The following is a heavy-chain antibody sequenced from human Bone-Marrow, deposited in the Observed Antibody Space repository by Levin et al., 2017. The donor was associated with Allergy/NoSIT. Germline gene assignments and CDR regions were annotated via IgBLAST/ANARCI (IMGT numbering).Heavy chain of an antibody. D-gene: IGHD2-8*01. J-gene: IGHJ5*02. CDR3: ARNNGGPTGFFDP. CDR2: ISSSGRPI. CDR1: GFVFGDYN. Sequence: PGGSLRLSCAASGFVFGDYNMNWIRQSPGKGLEWISFISSSGRPIYYADSVKGRFTITRDNAKSSSYLQMDGLRDDDTAVYYCARNNGGPTGFFDPWGQGTLVTVSS. V-gene: IGHV3-11*01.